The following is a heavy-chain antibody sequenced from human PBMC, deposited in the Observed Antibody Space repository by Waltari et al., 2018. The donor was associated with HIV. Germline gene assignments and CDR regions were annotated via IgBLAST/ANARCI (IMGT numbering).Heavy chain of an antibody. Sequence: PSETLSLTCAVSDYFITSVYYWGWIRQAPGKGLEWIGNIYYSGSTYYNPSLKSRVTISVDTSKNHFSLKLSSLTAADTAIYYCANLESNWGAFDIWGQGTMVTVSS. CDR3: ANLESNWGAFDI. CDR1: DYFITSVYY. D-gene: IGHD7-27*01. CDR2: IYYSGST. V-gene: IGHV4-38-2*01. J-gene: IGHJ3*02.